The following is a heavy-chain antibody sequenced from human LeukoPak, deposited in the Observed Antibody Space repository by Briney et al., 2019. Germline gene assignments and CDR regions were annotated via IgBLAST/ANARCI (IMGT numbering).Heavy chain of an antibody. CDR3: ARVGRGVFGMDV. Sequence: GGSLRLSCAASGFTFSIHGMNWVRQAPGKGLEWVSYINNSGGAVYYTDSVQGRFTISRDNARNTLFLQMNSLRDEDTAVYYCARVGRGVFGMDVWGQGTTVTVPS. CDR1: GFTFSIHG. CDR2: INNSGGAV. D-gene: IGHD3-10*01. J-gene: IGHJ6*02. V-gene: IGHV3-48*02.